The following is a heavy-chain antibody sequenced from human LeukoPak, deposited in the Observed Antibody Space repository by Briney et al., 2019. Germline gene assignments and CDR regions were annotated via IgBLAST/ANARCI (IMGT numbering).Heavy chain of an antibody. CDR3: ARGEYDFWSGYPTPYSFDY. J-gene: IGHJ4*02. D-gene: IGHD3-3*01. CDR1: GFTFSSYS. V-gene: IGHV3-48*01. Sequence: GGSLRLSCAASGFTFSSYSMNWVRQAPGKGLEGVSYISSSSSTIYYADSVKGRLTISRDNAKNSLYLQMNSLRAEDTAVYYCARGEYDFWSGYPTPYSFDYWGQGTLVTVSS. CDR2: ISSSSSTI.